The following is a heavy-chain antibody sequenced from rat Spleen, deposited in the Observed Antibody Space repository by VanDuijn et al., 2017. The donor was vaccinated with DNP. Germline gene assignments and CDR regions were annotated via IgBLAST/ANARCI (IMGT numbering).Heavy chain of an antibody. CDR3: ARHVLPLRVWDY. CDR2: IRSSGGNT. CDR1: RFTFSNYW. V-gene: IGHV5-31*01. D-gene: IGHD1-4*01. J-gene: IGHJ2*01. Sequence: EVQLVESGGDLVQPGRSLKLSCVVSRFTFSNYWMTWIRQVPGKGLEWVASIRSSGGNTYYPDSVKGRFTISRDIVNSILYLQMNSLRSEDMATYYCARHVLPLRVWDYWGQGVMVTVSS.